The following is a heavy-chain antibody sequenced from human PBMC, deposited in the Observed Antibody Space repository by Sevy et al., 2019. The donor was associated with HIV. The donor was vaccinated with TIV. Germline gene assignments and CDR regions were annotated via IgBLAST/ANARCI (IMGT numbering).Heavy chain of an antibody. CDR2: MSFDENSR. V-gene: IGHV3-30*18. Sequence: GGSLRLSCAGSGFTFSNYGMHWVRQAPGKGLEWVAVMSFDENSRQYEDSVRDRFSVSRDNSKSTLYLQMNSLKIDDTAVYYCAKDRIAFLDPGRPPHTFDSWGQGTLVTVSS. CDR3: AKDRIAFLDPGRPPHTFDS. CDR1: GFTFSNYG. D-gene: IGHD3-3*01. J-gene: IGHJ5*01.